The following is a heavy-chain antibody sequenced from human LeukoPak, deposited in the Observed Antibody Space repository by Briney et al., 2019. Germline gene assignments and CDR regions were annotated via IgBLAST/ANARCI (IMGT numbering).Heavy chain of an antibody. CDR1: GFTFSDYY. Sequence: PGGSLRLSCAASGFTFSDYYMSWIRQAPGKGLEWVANIKQDGSEKYYVDSVKGQFTISRDNAKNSLYLQMNSLRAEDTAVYYCARDQAAAGSYYYYYYMDVWGKGTTVTVSS. V-gene: IGHV3-7*01. CDR3: ARDQAAAGSYYYYYYMDV. D-gene: IGHD6-13*01. J-gene: IGHJ6*03. CDR2: IKQDGSEK.